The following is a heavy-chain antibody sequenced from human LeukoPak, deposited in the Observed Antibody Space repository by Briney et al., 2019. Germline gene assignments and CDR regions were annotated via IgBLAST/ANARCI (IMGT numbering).Heavy chain of an antibody. Sequence: GESLKISCKGSGYSFISHWIGWVRQKPGKGLEWMGIIHPGDSDTRYSPSFQGQVTISADKSISTAYLQWSSLKASDTAMYYCARGGMEGTVTTWGFDYWGQGTLVTVSS. CDR2: IHPGDSDT. CDR3: ARGGMEGTVTTWGFDY. CDR1: GYSFISHW. J-gene: IGHJ4*02. D-gene: IGHD4-17*01. V-gene: IGHV5-51*01.